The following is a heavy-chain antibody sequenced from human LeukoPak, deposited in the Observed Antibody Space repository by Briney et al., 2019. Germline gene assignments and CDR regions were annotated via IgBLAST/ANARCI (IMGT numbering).Heavy chain of an antibody. J-gene: IGHJ5*02. D-gene: IGHD2-8*01. V-gene: IGHV1-2*02. CDR3: AKDPCTTWTRCLTSGFDP. CDR2: INPNSGGT. CDR1: GYTFTAYY. Sequence: ASVKVSCKASGYTFTAYYINWVRQAPGQGLEWMGWINPNSGGTKYAQKFQGRVTMTRDMSTNTVYMELSGLTSDDTAVYYCAKDPCTTWTRCLTSGFDPWGQGTLVTVSS.